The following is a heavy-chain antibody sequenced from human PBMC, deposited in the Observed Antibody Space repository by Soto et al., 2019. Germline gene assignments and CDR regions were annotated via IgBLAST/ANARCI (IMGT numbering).Heavy chain of an antibody. CDR3: ARSGYYDFWSGYSEYYYGMDV. Sequence: GGSLRLSCAASGFTVSSNYMSWVRQAPGKGLEWVSVIYSGGSTYYADSVKGRFTISRDNSKNTLYLQMNSLRAEDTAVYYCARSGYYDFWSGYSEYYYGMDVWGQGTTVTVSS. J-gene: IGHJ6*02. V-gene: IGHV3-53*01. CDR1: GFTVSSNY. CDR2: IYSGGST. D-gene: IGHD3-3*01.